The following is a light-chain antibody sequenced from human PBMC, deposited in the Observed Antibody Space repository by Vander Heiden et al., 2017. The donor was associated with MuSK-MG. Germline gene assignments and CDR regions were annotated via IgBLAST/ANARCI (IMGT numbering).Light chain of an antibody. CDR1: QNINNW. CDR3: QHYNSYPWT. J-gene: IGKJ1*01. CDR2: KAS. Sequence: DIQMTQSPSTLSASVGDRVTITCRASQNINNWLAWYQQKPGKAPNLLIYKASSLETGVPSRFSGSGSGTEFSLTISSLQPDDFATYYCQHYNSYPWTFGQGTKVEIK. V-gene: IGKV1-5*03.